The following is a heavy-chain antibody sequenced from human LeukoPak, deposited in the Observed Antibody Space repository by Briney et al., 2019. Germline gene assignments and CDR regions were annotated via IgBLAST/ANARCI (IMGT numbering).Heavy chain of an antibody. CDR2: NSDGNHT. J-gene: IGHJ4*02. CDR3: SRDGGGSYRDYYFDY. V-gene: IGHV3-74*01. Sequence: NSDGNHTIYPASVKGLFTISREHAKNKLYMQMNSLRAEDTAVYYFSRDGGGSYRDYYFDYWGQGTLVTVPS. D-gene: IGHD1-26*01.